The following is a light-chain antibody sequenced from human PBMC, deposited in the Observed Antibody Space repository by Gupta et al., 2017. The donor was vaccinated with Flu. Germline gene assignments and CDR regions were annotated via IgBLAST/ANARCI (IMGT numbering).Light chain of an antibody. V-gene: IGLV7-43*01. J-gene: IGLJ2*01. Sequence: GTVTLTCASSTRAVTSGYWPNWFQQKPAQALMAHINSTTTKHSWPPYRFSGSLLAAKATMTLSGVQAEDYYYASCLHHCGGACVFGGGTKLTVL. CDR1: TRAVTSGYW. CDR3: LHHCGGACV. CDR2: STT.